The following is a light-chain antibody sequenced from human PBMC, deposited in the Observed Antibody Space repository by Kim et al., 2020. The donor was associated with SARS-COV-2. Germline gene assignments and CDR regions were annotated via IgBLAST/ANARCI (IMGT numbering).Light chain of an antibody. J-gene: IGLJ3*02. V-gene: IGLV2-8*01. CDR1: RSDVGGYNY. CDR3: SSYAGSNNLV. Sequence: GQSVTISCTGTRSDVGGYNYVSWYQQHPGKAPKLMIYEVSKWPSGVPDRFSGSKSGNTASLTVSGLQAEDEADYYCSSYAGSNNLVFGGGTQLTVL. CDR2: EVS.